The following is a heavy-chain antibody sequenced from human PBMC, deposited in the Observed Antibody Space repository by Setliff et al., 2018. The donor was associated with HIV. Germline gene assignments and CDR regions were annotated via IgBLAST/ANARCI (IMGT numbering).Heavy chain of an antibody. Sequence: PGGSLRLSCAASGFTFSNYAMNWFRQAPGKGLEWVANIKQDGSEKYYVDSVKGRFTISRDNAKNSLYPQMDSLRAEDTAVYYCASSGIAARLEYFHHWGQGSLVTVSS. D-gene: IGHD6-6*01. CDR1: GFTFSNYA. J-gene: IGHJ1*01. CDR2: IKQDGSEK. CDR3: ASSGIAARLEYFHH. V-gene: IGHV3-7*01.